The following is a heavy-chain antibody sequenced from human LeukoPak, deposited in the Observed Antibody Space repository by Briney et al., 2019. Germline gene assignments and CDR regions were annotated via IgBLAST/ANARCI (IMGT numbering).Heavy chain of an antibody. D-gene: IGHD2-15*01. J-gene: IGHJ5*02. CDR3: AREGLMGYCSGGSCYSIPQFDP. CDR1: GGTFSSYA. Sequence: GASVKVSCKASGGTFSSYAISWVRQAPGQGLEWMGIINPSGGSTSYAQKFQGRVTMTRDTSTSTVYMELSSLRSEDTAVYYCAREGLMGYCSGGSCYSIPQFDPWGQGTLVTVSS. V-gene: IGHV1-46*01. CDR2: INPSGGST.